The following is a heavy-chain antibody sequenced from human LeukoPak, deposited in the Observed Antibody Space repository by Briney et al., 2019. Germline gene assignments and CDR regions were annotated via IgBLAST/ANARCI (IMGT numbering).Heavy chain of an antibody. J-gene: IGHJ4*02. CDR1: GFTVSTNY. V-gene: IGHV3-66*03. D-gene: IGHD6-6*01. Sequence: RGSLRLSCAASGFTVSTNYMSWVRQAPGKGLEWVSVIYSSGSTYYADSVKGRFTIFRDNSKNTLYLQMNSLRAEDTAVYYCARDGGLAPYSSSTPFDYWGQGTLVTVSS. CDR3: ARDGGLAPYSSSTPFDY. CDR2: IYSSGST.